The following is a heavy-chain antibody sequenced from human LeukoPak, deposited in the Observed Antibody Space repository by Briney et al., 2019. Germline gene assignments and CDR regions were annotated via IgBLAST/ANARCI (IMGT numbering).Heavy chain of an antibody. CDR3: ARTAFGGTFPYYYYYMDV. CDR1: GGSISSYY. D-gene: IGHD1-26*01. Sequence: SDTLSLTCTVSGGSISSYYWSWIRQPAGKGLEWIGRIYTSGSTNYNPSLKSRVTMSVDTSKNQFSLKLTSVTAADTAVYYCARTAFGGTFPYYYYYMDVWGKGTTVTVSS. V-gene: IGHV4-4*07. J-gene: IGHJ6*03. CDR2: IYTSGST.